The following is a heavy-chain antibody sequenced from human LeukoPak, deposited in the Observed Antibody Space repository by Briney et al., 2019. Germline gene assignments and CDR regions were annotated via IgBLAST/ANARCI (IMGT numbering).Heavy chain of an antibody. D-gene: IGHD3-10*02. Sequence: GGSLTLSCAASGFTFSSYEMNWVRQAPGKGLEWVSYISSSGSTIYYADSVNGRFTISRDNAKNSLYLQMSSLRAEETAVYDCAELGITMIGGVWGKGTTVTISS. CDR3: AELGITMIGGV. J-gene: IGHJ6*04. V-gene: IGHV3-48*03. CDR2: ISSSGSTI. CDR1: GFTFSSYE.